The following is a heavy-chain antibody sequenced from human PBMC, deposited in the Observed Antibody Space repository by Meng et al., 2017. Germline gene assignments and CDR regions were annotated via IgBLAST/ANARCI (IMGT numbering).Heavy chain of an antibody. Sequence: GESLKISCAASGFTLSTYWMTWVRQAPGKGLEWVANIKQDGSDEHYGDSVKGRFTISRDNTKNTLYLQMNSLRAEDTAVYYCARDSEKTYYYGSGSYSFFDYWGQGTLVTVSS. CDR3: ARDSEKTYYYGSGSYSFFDY. D-gene: IGHD3-10*01. CDR1: GFTLSTYW. CDR2: IKQDGSDE. V-gene: IGHV3-7*01. J-gene: IGHJ4*02.